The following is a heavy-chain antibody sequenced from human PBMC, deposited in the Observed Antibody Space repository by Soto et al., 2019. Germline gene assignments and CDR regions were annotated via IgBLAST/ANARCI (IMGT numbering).Heavy chain of an antibody. V-gene: IGHV3-30*18. CDR1: GFTFSSYG. Sequence: GGSLRLSCAASGFTFSSYGMHWVRQAPGKGLEWVAVISYDGSNKYYADSVKGRFTISRDNSKNTLYLQMNSLRAEDTAVYYCAKDGYYGSGSYRDDYWGKGTLVTVSS. J-gene: IGHJ4*02. CDR3: AKDGYYGSGSYRDDY. CDR2: ISYDGSNK. D-gene: IGHD3-10*01.